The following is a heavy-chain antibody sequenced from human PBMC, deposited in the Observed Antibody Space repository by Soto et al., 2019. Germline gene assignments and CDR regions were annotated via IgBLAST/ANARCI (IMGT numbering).Heavy chain of an antibody. V-gene: IGHV3-53*02. CDR2: IYSGGST. CDR3: AREEVTAAFDP. Sequence: EVQLVETGGGLIQPGGSLRLSCAASGFTVSSNYMSWVRQAPGKGLEWVSDIYSGGSTYYADSVKGRFTISRDNSKNTLYLQMNSLRAEDTAVYYCAREEVTAAFDPWGQGTLVTVSS. CDR1: GFTVSSNY. D-gene: IGHD2-21*02. J-gene: IGHJ5*02.